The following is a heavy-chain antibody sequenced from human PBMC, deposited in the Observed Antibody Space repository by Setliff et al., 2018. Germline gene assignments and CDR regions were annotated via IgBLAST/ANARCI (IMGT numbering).Heavy chain of an antibody. CDR2: ISGSGVST. Sequence: GGSLRLSCAASGFTFSSYAMSWVRQAPGRGLEWVSGISGSGVSTYYAESVKGRFTISRDNSKNSLYLQMNDLRAEDTAVYYCAKYRYYGSGTIINYFDYWGQGTLVTVSS. V-gene: IGHV3-23*01. J-gene: IGHJ4*02. D-gene: IGHD3-10*01. CDR1: GFTFSSYA. CDR3: AKYRYYGSGTIINYFDY.